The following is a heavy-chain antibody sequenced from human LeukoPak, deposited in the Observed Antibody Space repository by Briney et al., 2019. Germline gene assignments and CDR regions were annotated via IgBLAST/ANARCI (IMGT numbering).Heavy chain of an antibody. V-gene: IGHV4-59*01. D-gene: IGHD3-10*01. CDR1: GASISSNY. Sequence: SETLSLTCTVSGASISSNYWSWVRQPPGKALEWIAYIYNSGTTKYNPSLTSRASRSIDTSKNQFSLRLSSVTAADTAMYYCARGAGSGSYYPDGFDIWGQGTMVTVSS. CDR2: IYNSGTT. CDR3: ARGAGSGSYYPDGFDI. J-gene: IGHJ3*02.